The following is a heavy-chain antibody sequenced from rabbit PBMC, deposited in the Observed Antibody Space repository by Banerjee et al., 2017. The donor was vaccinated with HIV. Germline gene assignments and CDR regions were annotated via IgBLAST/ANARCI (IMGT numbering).Heavy chain of an antibody. CDR2: IYAGTGGDT. J-gene: IGHJ6*01. CDR1: GFSFSSGYD. CDR3: ARDKRYYYGMDL. Sequence: QSLEESGGDLVKPGASLTLTCTASGFSFSSGYDMCWVRQAPGKGLEWIACIYAGTGGDTWYASWVNGRFTISKTSSTTVTLKMTSLTAADTATYFCARDKRYYYGMDLWGQGTLVTVS. V-gene: IGHV1S40*01.